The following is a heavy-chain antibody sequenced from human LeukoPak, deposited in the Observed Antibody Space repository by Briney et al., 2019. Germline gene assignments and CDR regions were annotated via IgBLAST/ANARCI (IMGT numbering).Heavy chain of an antibody. V-gene: IGHV3-23*01. CDR1: GFTFSNYA. CDR2: MSASVGTT. J-gene: IGHJ3*02. Sequence: GGSLRLSCAASGFTFSNYAMSWVRQAPGKGPEWVSAMSASVGTTYYAGSVKGRFTISRDNSKNTLYLQMNSLRAEDTAVYYCARDVYGSGSYLGVSDAFDIWGQGTMATVSS. D-gene: IGHD3-10*01. CDR3: ARDVYGSGSYLGVSDAFDI.